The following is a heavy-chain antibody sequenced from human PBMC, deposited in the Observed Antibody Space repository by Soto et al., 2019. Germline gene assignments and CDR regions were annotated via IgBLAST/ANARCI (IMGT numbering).Heavy chain of an antibody. V-gene: IGHV3-23*01. D-gene: IGHD4-17*01. CDR3: AKAPAVPAHHYGDYLRLQPSSYGMDV. CDR2: ISGSGGST. Sequence: GGSLRLSCAASGFTFSSGAMSWVRQAPGKGLEWVSAISGSGGSTYYADSVKGRFTISRDNSKNTLYLQMNSLRAEDTAVYYCAKAPAVPAHHYGDYLRLQPSSYGMDVWGQGTTVTRSS. J-gene: IGHJ6*02. CDR1: GFTFSSGA.